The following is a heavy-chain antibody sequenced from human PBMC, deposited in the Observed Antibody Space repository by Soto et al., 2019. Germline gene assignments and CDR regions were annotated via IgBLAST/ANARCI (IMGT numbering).Heavy chain of an antibody. CDR2: IYYSGST. J-gene: IGHJ3*02. CDR1: GGSISSGGYY. CDR3: ARDGYNWNHPGAFDI. V-gene: IGHV4-31*03. D-gene: IGHD1-20*01. Sequence: QVQLQESGPGLVKPSQTLSLTCTVSGGSISSGGYYWSWIRQHPGKGLEWIGYIYYSGSTYYNPSLKSRVTISVDTSKNQCSLKLSSVTAADTAVYYCARDGYNWNHPGAFDIWGQGTMVTVSS.